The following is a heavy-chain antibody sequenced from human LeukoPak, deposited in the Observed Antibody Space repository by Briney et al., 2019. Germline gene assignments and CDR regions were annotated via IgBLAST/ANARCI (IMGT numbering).Heavy chain of an antibody. D-gene: IGHD5-12*01. J-gene: IGHJ4*02. Sequence: YIYYSGSTNYNPSLKSRVTISVDTSKNQFSLKLSSVTAADTAVYYCAREQPYGGYAPNYFHYWGQGTLVTVSS. CDR2: IYYSGST. CDR3: AREQPYGGYAPNYFHY. V-gene: IGHV4-59*01.